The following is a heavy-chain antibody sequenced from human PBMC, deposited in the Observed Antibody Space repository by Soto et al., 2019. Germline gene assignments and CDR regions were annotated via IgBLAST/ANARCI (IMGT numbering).Heavy chain of an antibody. CDR1: GFTFSSYA. J-gene: IGHJ5*02. CDR2: ISGSGGST. Sequence: PGGSLRLSCAASGFTFSSYAMSWVRQAPGKGLEWVSAISGSGGSTYYADSVKGRFTISRDNSKNTLYLQMNSLRAEDTAVYYCAREHSYSGYDAEWVWFDPWGQGTWSPSPQ. CDR3: AREHSYSGYDAEWVWFDP. V-gene: IGHV3-23*01. D-gene: IGHD5-12*01.